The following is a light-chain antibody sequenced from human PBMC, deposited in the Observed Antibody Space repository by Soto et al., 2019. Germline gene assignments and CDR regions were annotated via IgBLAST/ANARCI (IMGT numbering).Light chain of an antibody. CDR1: NSDVGGYNY. V-gene: IGLV2-14*01. J-gene: IGLJ1*01. CDR3: SSYTSISTLYV. Sequence: QSVLTQPASVSGSPGQSITFSCTGTNSDVGGYNYVSWYQQHPGKAPELMIYEVSHRPSGVSNRFSGSKSDNTASLTISGLQAEDEADYYCSSYTSISTLYVFXTGTKVTVL. CDR2: EVS.